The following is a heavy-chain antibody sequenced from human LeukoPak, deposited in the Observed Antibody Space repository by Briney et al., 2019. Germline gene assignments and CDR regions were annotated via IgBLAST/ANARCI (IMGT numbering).Heavy chain of an antibody. Sequence: PGGSLRLSCAASGFTFSSYAMSWVRQAPGKGLEWVSAISGSGGSTYYADSVKGRFTISRDNSKNTLYLQMNSLRAEDTAVYYCAKHSYSSSHYGMDVWGQGTTVTVSS. J-gene: IGHJ6*02. D-gene: IGHD6-13*01. CDR3: AKHSYSSSHYGMDV. V-gene: IGHV3-23*01. CDR1: GFTFSSYA. CDR2: ISGSGGST.